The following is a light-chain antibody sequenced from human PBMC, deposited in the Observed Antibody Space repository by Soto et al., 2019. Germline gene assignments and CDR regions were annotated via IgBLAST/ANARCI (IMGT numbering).Light chain of an antibody. CDR3: QQYNNWPWT. Sequence: DILMTQALSTVSVTAGVRATLSCRASQSISDTLAWYQQKPGQAPRLLIYSASRGATGFPARFSGSGSGTDFTLTISSLQSEDFAVYYCQQYNNWPWTFGQGTKEDIK. CDR1: QSISDT. J-gene: IGKJ1*01. V-gene: IGKV3-15*01. CDR2: SAS.